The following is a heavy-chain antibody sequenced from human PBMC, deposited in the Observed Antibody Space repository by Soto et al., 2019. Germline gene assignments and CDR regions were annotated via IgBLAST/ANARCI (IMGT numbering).Heavy chain of an antibody. D-gene: IGHD3-22*01. CDR2: ISAYNGNT. CDR1: GYTFTSYG. J-gene: IGHJ4*02. Sequence: GASVKVSCKASGYTFTSYGISWVRQAPGQGLEWMGWISAYNGNTNYAQKLQGRVTMTTDTSTSTAYMELRSLRSDDTAVYYCARAQYYYDSSGYFVLESTYYFDYWGQGTLVTVAS. CDR3: ARAQYYYDSSGYFVLESTYYFDY. V-gene: IGHV1-18*01.